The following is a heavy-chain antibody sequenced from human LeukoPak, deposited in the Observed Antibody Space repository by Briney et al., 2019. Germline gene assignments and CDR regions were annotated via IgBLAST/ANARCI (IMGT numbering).Heavy chain of an antibody. V-gene: IGHV4-38-2*02. CDR1: GYSISSGYY. CDR3: ARDPAEYSSSSRGDY. J-gene: IGHJ4*02. D-gene: IGHD6-6*01. CDR2: IYHSGST. Sequence: SETLSLTCTVSGYSISSGYYWGWIRQPPGKGLEWIGSIYHSGSTYYNPSLKSRVTISVDTSKNQSSLKLSSVTAADTAVYYCARDPAEYSSSSRGDYWGQGTLVTVSS.